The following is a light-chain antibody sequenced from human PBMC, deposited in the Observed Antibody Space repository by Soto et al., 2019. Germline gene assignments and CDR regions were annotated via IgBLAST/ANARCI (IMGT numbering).Light chain of an antibody. V-gene: IGLV3-1*01. CDR2: KDS. CDR1: KLGNKY. CDR3: QVWDRSTRV. J-gene: IGLJ3*02. Sequence: SYELTQPPSVSVSPGQTASITCSGDKLGNKYACWYQQKPGQSPVLVIYKDSKRPLGTPERFSGSNSGNTATLTISGTQAMDEADYYCQVWDRSTRVFGGGTKLTVL.